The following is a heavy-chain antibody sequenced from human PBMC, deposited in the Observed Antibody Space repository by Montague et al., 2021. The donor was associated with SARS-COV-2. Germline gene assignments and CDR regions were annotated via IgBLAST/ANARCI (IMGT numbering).Heavy chain of an antibody. J-gene: IGHJ3*02. CDR2: IYYSGST. CDR1: GGSISSSSYY. CDR3: ARNNRRPKYIVVVPAPHGFDI. V-gene: IGHV4-39*01. Sequence: SETLSLACTVSGGSISSSSYYWGWIRQPPGKGLEWIGSIYYSGSTYYNPSLKSRVTISVDTSKNQFSLKLSSVTAADTAVYYCARNNRRPKYIVVVPAPHGFDIGGQGKMVTVSS. D-gene: IGHD2-2*01.